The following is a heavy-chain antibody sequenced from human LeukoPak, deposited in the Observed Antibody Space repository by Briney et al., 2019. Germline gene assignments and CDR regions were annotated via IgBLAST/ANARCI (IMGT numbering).Heavy chain of an antibody. V-gene: IGHV3-30*02. D-gene: IGHD1-26*01. CDR2: IRYDGSNK. Sequence: GGSLRLSCAASGFTFSSYGMHWVRRAPGKGLEWVAFIRYDGSNKYYADSVKGRFTISRDNSKNTLYLQMNSLRAEDTAVYYCAKDVSVEWEIVDYWGQGTLVTVAS. CDR3: AKDVSVEWEIVDY. CDR1: GFTFSSYG. J-gene: IGHJ4*02.